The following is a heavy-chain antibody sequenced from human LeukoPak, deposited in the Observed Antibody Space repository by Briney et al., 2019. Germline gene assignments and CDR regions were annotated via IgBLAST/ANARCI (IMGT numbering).Heavy chain of an antibody. CDR1: GFTFSSYG. CDR3: ARDPSDYDHVWGSLDY. J-gene: IGHJ4*02. Sequence: GGSLRLSCAASGFTFSSYGMHWVRQAPGKGLEWVAVISYDGSNKYYADSVKGRFTISRDNSKNTLYLQMNSLRAEDTAVYYCARDPSDYDHVWGSLDYWGQGTLVTVSS. D-gene: IGHD3-16*01. CDR2: ISYDGSNK. V-gene: IGHV3-30*03.